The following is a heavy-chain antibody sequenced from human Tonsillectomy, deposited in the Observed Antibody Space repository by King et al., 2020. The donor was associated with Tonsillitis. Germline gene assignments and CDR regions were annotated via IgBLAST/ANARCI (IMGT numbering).Heavy chain of an antibody. Sequence: QLVQSGGVVVQPGGSLRLSCAASGFTFDDYTMHWVRQAPGKGLEWVSLISWDGGSTYYADFVKGRFTISRDNSKNSLYLQMNSLRTEDTALYYCAKGHSVYYYYYMDVWGKGTTVTVSS. J-gene: IGHJ6*03. D-gene: IGHD3-10*01. CDR1: GFTFDDYT. CDR3: AKGHSVYYYYYMDV. V-gene: IGHV3-43*01. CDR2: ISWDGGST.